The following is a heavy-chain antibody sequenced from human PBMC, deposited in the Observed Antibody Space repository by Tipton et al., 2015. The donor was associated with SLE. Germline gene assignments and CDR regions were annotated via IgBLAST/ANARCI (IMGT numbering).Heavy chain of an antibody. V-gene: IGHV4-59*01. Sequence: TLSLTCTVSGGSISSYYWSWIRQPPGKGLEWIGYIYYSGSTNYNPSLKSRVTISVDTSKNQFSLKLSSVTAADTAVYYCARGAKGYCSSTSCYGSPNWFDPWGQGTLVTVSS. D-gene: IGHD2-2*01. J-gene: IGHJ5*02. CDR2: IYYSGST. CDR3: ARGAKGYCSSTSCYGSPNWFDP. CDR1: GGSISSYY.